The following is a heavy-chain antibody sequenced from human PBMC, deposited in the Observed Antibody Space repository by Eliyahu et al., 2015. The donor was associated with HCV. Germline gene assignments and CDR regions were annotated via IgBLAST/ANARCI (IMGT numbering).Heavy chain of an antibody. D-gene: IGHD1-26*01. CDR2: YHTRGGP. CDR3: ARQVGAITRFDY. CDR1: GGSISSYY. J-gene: IGHJ4*02. V-gene: IGHV4-4*07. Sequence: QVQLQESGPGLVKPSETLSLTCTVSGGSISSYYWSWIRQPAGKGLEWIGGYHTRGGPHQHPSLKSRVTMSVDTSKNQFSLKLSSVTAADTAVYYCARQVGAITRFDYWGQGTLVTVSS.